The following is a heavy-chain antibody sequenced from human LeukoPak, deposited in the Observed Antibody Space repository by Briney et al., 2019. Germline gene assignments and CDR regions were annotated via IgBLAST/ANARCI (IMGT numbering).Heavy chain of an antibody. D-gene: IGHD3-22*01. Sequence: SVKVSCKASGGTFSSYAISWVRQAPGQGLEWMGGIIPIFGTANYAQKFQGRVTITADESTSTAYMELSSLRSEDTAVYYCARSQYYYDSSGYPLPPYFDYWGQGTLVTASS. V-gene: IGHV1-69*13. CDR3: ARSQYYYDSSGYPLPPYFDY. CDR2: IIPIFGTA. J-gene: IGHJ4*02. CDR1: GGTFSSYA.